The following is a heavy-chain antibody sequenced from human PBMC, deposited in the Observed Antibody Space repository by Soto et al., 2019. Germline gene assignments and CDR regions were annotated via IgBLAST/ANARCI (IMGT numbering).Heavy chain of an antibody. J-gene: IGHJ4*02. CDR2: IIPIFGTA. V-gene: IGHV1-69*13. CDR3: ARDRPHSSGWYFYFDY. Sequence: SVKVSCKASGGTFSSYAISWVRQAPGQGLEWMGGIIPIFGTANYAQKFQGRVTITADESTSTAYMELSSLRSEDTAVYYCARDRPHSSGWYFYFDYWGQGTLVTVSS. D-gene: IGHD6-19*01. CDR1: GGTFSSYA.